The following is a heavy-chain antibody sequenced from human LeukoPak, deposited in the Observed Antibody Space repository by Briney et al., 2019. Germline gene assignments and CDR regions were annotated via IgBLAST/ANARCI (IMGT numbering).Heavy chain of an antibody. D-gene: IGHD6-13*01. CDR1: GYTFTSYG. V-gene: IGHV1-18*01. CDR3: ARAPRISSSWYNWFDP. J-gene: IGHJ5*02. CDR2: ISAYNGNT. Sequence: ASVKVSCTASGYTFTSYGISWVRQAPGQGLEWMGWISAYNGNTNYAQKLQGRVTMTTHTSTSTAYMELRSLRSDDTAVYYCARAPRISSSWYNWFDPWGQGTLVTVSS.